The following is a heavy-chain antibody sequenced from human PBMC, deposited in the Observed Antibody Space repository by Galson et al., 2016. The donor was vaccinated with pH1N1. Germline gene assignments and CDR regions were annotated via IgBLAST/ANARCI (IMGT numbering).Heavy chain of an antibody. CDR1: GGPLNSHA. Sequence: SVKASCKASGGPLNSHAISWVRQAPGQGLEWMGRIVGIFRSANYAQKFQGRVKITADEFMSTTYMELSSLRSDDTAVYYCARVSGYNSGYIDSWGQGTLVTVSS. V-gene: IGHV1-69*13. J-gene: IGHJ4*02. D-gene: IGHD5-18*01. CDR3: ARVSGYNSGYIDS. CDR2: IVGIFRSA.